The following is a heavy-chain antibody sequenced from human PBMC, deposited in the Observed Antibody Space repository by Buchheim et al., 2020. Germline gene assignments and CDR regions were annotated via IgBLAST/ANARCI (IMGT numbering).Heavy chain of an antibody. J-gene: IGHJ1*01. D-gene: IGHD6-25*01. CDR3: AGEYSGSGGFQH. CDR1: GYTVTTYY. Sequence: QVQLVQSGAEMKKPGASVKISCKASGYTVTTYYVHWVRQAPGQGLEWMGLINPSGDSTGYAQRFQGRVTVTRDTSTSPVNMELSSLRSDDTAVYYCAGEYSGSGGFQHWGQGT. V-gene: IGHV1-46*01. CDR2: INPSGDST.